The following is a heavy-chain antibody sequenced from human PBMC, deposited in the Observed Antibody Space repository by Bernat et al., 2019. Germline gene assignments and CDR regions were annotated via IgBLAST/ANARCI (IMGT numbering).Heavy chain of an antibody. CDR3: ARRGSSSPRNWFDP. CDR1: GGSISSSAYY. Sequence: QQQLKESGPRLVKPSETLSLTSTVSGGSISSSAYYWDWIRQPPGKGLEWIGGIYYSGRTYYNPSLRSRVSISVDTSRNHFSVKLSSVTAADTAVYYCARRGSSSPRNWFDPWGQGTLVTVSS. J-gene: IGHJ5*02. CDR2: IYYSGRT. V-gene: IGHV4-39*02. D-gene: IGHD6-6*01.